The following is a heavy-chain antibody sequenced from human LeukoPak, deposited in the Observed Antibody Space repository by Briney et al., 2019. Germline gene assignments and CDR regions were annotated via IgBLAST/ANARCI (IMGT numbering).Heavy chain of an antibody. J-gene: IGHJ6*02. Sequence: GGSLRLSCAASGFTFSSYSMNWVRQAPGKGLEWVSYISSSSSTIYYADSVKGRFIISRDNAKNSLYLQMNSLRAEDTAVYYCARDPRDYYDSSGYHYYYGMDVWGQGTTVTVSS. CDR2: ISSSSSTI. CDR3: ARDPRDYYDSSGYHYYYGMDV. D-gene: IGHD3-22*01. CDR1: GFTFSSYS. V-gene: IGHV3-48*01.